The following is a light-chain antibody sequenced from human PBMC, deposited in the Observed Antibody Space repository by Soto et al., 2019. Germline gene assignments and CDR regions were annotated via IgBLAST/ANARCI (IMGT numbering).Light chain of an antibody. CDR2: GAS. J-gene: IGKJ5*01. CDR3: QQYGSTPIT. Sequence: EIVLTQSPGTLSLSPGERATLSCRASQSVSSNYLAWYQEKPGQAPRLLIYGASSRATGIPDRYSGSGSGTDFTLTISRLGPEDFAVYYCQQYGSTPITFGQGTRLEI. V-gene: IGKV3-20*01. CDR1: QSVSSNY.